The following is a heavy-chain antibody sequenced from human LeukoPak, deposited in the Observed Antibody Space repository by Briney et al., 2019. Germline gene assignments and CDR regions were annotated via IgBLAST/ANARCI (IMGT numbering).Heavy chain of an antibody. J-gene: IGHJ4*02. CDR3: ARGDEEYLDY. V-gene: IGHV1-2*06. Sequence: ASVKVSCKASGYTFTAYYIHWVRQAPGQGLEWMGRINPNSGGTNFAEKFQGRVTMTRDTSISTAYMELSRLRSDDTAVYYCARGDEEYLDYWGQGTLVTVSS. CDR1: GYTFTAYY. CDR2: INPNSGGT.